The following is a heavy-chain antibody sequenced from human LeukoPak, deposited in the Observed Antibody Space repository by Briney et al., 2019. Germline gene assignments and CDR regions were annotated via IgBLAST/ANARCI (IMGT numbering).Heavy chain of an antibody. D-gene: IGHD4-17*01. V-gene: IGHV4-38-2*02. CDR2: IYHSGST. J-gene: IGHJ3*02. CDR3: ARDLRHDYGDYPPRGAEGAFDI. Sequence: SETLSLTCTVSGYSISSGYYWGWIRQPPGKGLEWIGSIYHSGSTYYNPSLKSRVTISVDTSKNQFSLKLSSVTAADTAVYYCARDLRHDYGDYPPRGAEGAFDIWGQGTMVTVSS. CDR1: GYSISSGYY.